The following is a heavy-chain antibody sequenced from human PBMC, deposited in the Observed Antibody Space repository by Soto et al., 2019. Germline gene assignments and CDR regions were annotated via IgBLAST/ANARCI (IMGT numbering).Heavy chain of an antibody. CDR2: TYFRSKWYN. J-gene: IGHJ5*02. D-gene: IGHD5-12*01. Sequence: QALSLTFAISGDSVSSNTASWNLIRHSPSRGLEWLGRTYFRSKWYNDYAVSVKSRIIINPDTSNNQFSLQLNSVTPEDTAVYFCAKGDNLGPKTGYAFDPWGQGIMVTVSS. CDR3: AKGDNLGPKTGYAFDP. CDR1: GDSVSSNTAS. V-gene: IGHV6-1*01.